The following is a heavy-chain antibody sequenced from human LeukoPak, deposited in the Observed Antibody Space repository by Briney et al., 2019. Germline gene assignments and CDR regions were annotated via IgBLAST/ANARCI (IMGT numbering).Heavy chain of an antibody. CDR3: AKDISSLGELSEGFDY. CDR2: ISWNSGSI. J-gene: IGHJ4*02. CDR1: GFTFDDYA. V-gene: IGHV3-9*01. D-gene: IGHD3-16*02. Sequence: GRSLRLSCAASGFTFDDYAMHWVRPAPGKGLEWVSGISWNSGSIGYADSVKGRFTISRDNAKNSLYLQMNSLRAEDTALYYCAKDISSLGELSEGFDYWGQGTLVTVSS.